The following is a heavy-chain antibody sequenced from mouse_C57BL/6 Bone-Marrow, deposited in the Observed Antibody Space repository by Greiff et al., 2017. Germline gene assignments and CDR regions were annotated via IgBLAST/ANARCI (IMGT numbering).Heavy chain of an antibody. Sequence: QVQLQQSGPELVKPGASVKLSCKASGYTFTSYDINWVKQRPGQGLEWIGWIYPSDGSTTYNEKFKGKDTLTVDTSSSTAYMELHSLTSEDSAVYFCARISGSSYADYYAMDYWGQGTSVTVAS. CDR2: IYPSDGST. J-gene: IGHJ4*01. V-gene: IGHV1-85*01. D-gene: IGHD1-1*01. CDR1: GYTFTSYD. CDR3: ARISGSSYADYYAMDY.